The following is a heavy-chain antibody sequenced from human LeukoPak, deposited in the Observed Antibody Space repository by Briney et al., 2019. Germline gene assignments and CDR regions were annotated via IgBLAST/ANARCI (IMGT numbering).Heavy chain of an antibody. Sequence: SETLSLTCTVSGGSISSYYWSWIRQPPGKGLEWIGYIYYSGSTNYNPSLKSRVTISVDTSKNQFSLKLSSVTAADTAVYYCASVATAMGIDYWGQGTLVTVSS. CDR2: IYYSGST. J-gene: IGHJ4*02. CDR3: ASVATAMGIDY. V-gene: IGHV4-59*01. D-gene: IGHD5-18*01. CDR1: GGSISSYY.